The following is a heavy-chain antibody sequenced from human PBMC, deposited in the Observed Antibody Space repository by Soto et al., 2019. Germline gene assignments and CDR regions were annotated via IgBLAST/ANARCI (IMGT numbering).Heavy chain of an antibody. J-gene: IGHJ5*02. CDR3: ARESGDWPLNWFDP. D-gene: IGHD2-21*02. CDR2: ITSDGKSK. CDR1: RFNFSNHW. Sequence: AGGLLRLSXGASRFNFSNHWMHWVPQSPAEGLVWVSRITSDGKSKAYAESVKGRFAISRDNAKNTLYLQMNGLTAEDTAVHYCARESGDWPLNWFDPWGQGTLVTVSS. V-gene: IGHV3-74*01.